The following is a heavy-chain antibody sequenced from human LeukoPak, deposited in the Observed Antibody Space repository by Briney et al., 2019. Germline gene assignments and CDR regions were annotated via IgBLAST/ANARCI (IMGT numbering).Heavy chain of an antibody. D-gene: IGHD2-2*01. CDR2: INPNSGGT. V-gene: IGHV1-2*02. CDR3: ATRRSSIVVVPAYFDY. CDR1: GYTLTELS. J-gene: IGHJ4*02. Sequence: ASVKVSCKVSGYTLTELSMRWVRQAPGQGLEWMGWINPNSGGTNYAQKFQGRVTMTRDTSISTAYMELSRLRSDDTAVYYCATRRSSIVVVPAYFDYWGQGTLVTVSS.